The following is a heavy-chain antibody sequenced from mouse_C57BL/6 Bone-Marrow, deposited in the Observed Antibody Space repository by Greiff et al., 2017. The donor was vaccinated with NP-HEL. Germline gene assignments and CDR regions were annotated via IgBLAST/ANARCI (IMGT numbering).Heavy chain of an antibody. CDR2: IYPRSGNT. D-gene: IGHD1-1*01. CDR3: SSYSWFSY. J-gene: IGHJ3*01. Sequence: VQLQQSGAELARPGASVKLSCKASGYTFTSYGISWVKQRTGQGLEWIGEIYPRSGNTYYNEKFKGKATLTADKSSSTAYMELRSLTSEDSAVYFCSSYSWFSYGGQGTLVTVSA. V-gene: IGHV1-81*01. CDR1: GYTFTSYG.